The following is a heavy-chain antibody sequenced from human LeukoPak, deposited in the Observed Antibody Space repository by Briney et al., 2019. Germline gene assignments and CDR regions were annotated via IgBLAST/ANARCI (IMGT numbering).Heavy chain of an antibody. V-gene: IGHV1-58*01. Sequence: ASVKVSCKASGFTFTSSAVQWVRQARGQRLEWIGWIVVGSGNTNYAQKFQERVTITRDMSTSTAYMELSSLRSEDTAVYYCAASGWYRGRWFDPWGQGTLVTVPS. CDR2: IVVGSGNT. D-gene: IGHD6-19*01. CDR1: GFTFTSSA. J-gene: IGHJ5*02. CDR3: AASGWYRGRWFDP.